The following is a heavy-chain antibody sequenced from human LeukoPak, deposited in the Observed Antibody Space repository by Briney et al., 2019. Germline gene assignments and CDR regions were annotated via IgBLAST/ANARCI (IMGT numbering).Heavy chain of an antibody. Sequence: GGSLRLSCSASGFTFSDYYMGWIRQGPGKGLEWVSYTSARGSDAYYAGPVRGRFTISRDNAKNSMYLHMNSLRVEDTAVYYCVREHTQRGLWGQGTLVSVSS. CDR3: VREHTQRGL. J-gene: IGHJ1*01. V-gene: IGHV3-11*01. CDR2: TSARGSDA. CDR1: GFTFSDYY. D-gene: IGHD1-1*01.